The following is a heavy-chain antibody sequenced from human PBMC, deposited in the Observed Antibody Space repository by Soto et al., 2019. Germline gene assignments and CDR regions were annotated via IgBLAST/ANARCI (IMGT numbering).Heavy chain of an antibody. CDR1: VFTFSSYD. CDR2: IGTAGDT. CDR3: ARAPSGYYGMHV. Sequence: PVGSLRLSCAASVFTFSSYDMHCVRQATGKGLEWVSAIGTAGDTYYPGSVKGRFTISRENAKNSLYLQMNSLRAGDTAVYYCARAPSGYYGMHVWGQGTTVTLSS. J-gene: IGHJ6*02. V-gene: IGHV3-13*01.